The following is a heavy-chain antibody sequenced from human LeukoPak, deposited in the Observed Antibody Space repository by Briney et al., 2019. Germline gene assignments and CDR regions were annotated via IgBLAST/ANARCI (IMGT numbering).Heavy chain of an antibody. CDR1: GYTFTGYY. Sequence: ASVKVSCKASGYTFTGYYMHWVRQAPGQGLEWMGGIIPIFGTANYAQKFQGRVTITADESTSTAYMELSSLRSGDTAVYYCARDQQTGSAAGPFDYWGQGTLVTVSS. CDR2: IIPIFGTA. J-gene: IGHJ4*02. V-gene: IGHV1-69*13. D-gene: IGHD6-13*01. CDR3: ARDQQTGSAAGPFDY.